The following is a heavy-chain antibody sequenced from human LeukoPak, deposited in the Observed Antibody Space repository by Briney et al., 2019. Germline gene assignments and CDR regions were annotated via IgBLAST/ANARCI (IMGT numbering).Heavy chain of an antibody. J-gene: IGHJ5*02. V-gene: IGHV1-18*01. D-gene: IGHD3-10*01. CDR2: ISAYNGNT. Sequence: VASVKVSCKASGYTFTSYGISWVRQAPGQGLEWMGWISAYNGNTNYAQKLQGRVTMTTDTSTSTAYMELRSLRSDDTAVYYCAGAAMVRGVINWFDPWGQGTLVTVSS. CDR3: AGAAMVRGVINWFDP. CDR1: GYTFTSYG.